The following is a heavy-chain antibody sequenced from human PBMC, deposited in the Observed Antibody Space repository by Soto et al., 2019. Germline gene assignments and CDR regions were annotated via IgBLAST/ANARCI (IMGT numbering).Heavy chain of an antibody. CDR2: MYSGGST. CDR3: ARLPTGVS. CDR1: GFIVSSTY. Sequence: EVQLVESGGGLIQPGGSLRLSCAASGFIVSSTYMSWVRQAPGKGLEWVSVMYSGGSTYYADSVKGRFSLSRDNSKNTLYLQMNSLRAEDTAVYFCARLPTGVSWGQGTLVTVSS. V-gene: IGHV3-53*01. J-gene: IGHJ5*02. D-gene: IGHD7-27*01.